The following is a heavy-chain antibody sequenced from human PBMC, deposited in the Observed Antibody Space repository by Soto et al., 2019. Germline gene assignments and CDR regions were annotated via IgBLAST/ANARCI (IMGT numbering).Heavy chain of an antibody. Sequence: QVQLVQSGAEVKKPGSSVKVSCKASGGTFSSYAISWVRQAPGQGLEWMGGIIPIFGTANYAQKFQGRVTITADDYTSTAYMELSSLRSEEPAVCYSARQKWPFHWGQGTLVTVSS. V-gene: IGHV1-69*12. CDR1: GGTFSSYA. D-gene: IGHD5-12*01. CDR3: ARQKWPFH. CDR2: IIPIFGTA. J-gene: IGHJ4*02.